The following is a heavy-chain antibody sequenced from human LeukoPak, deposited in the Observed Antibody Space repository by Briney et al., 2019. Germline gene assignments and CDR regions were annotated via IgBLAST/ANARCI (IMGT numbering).Heavy chain of an antibody. CDR2: TYYRSKWYN. J-gene: IGHJ4*02. D-gene: IGHD5-18*01. V-gene: IGHV6-1*01. CDR3: ARDSGGYSYGPEEYYFDY. Sequence: SQTLSLTCAISGDSVSSNSAAWNWIRQSPSRGLEWLGRTYYRSKWYNDYAVSVKSRITINPDTSKNQFSLQLNSVTPEDTAVYYCARDSGGYSYGPEEYYFDYWGQGTLVTVSS. CDR1: GDSVSSNSAA.